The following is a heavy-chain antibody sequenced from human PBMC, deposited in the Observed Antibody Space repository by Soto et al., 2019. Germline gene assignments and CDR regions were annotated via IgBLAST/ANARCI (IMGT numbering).Heavy chain of an antibody. J-gene: IGHJ5*02. Sequence: QVQLVQSGAEVKKPGASVKVSCKASGYTFTSYGISWVRQAPGQGLEWMGWISAYNGNTNYAQKLRGRVTMTTDTSTSTAYTELRSLRSDDTAVYYCSTDLSSGWYEAEPWGQGTLVTVSS. CDR3: STDLSSGWYEAEP. V-gene: IGHV1-18*01. CDR2: ISAYNGNT. D-gene: IGHD6-19*01. CDR1: GYTFTSYG.